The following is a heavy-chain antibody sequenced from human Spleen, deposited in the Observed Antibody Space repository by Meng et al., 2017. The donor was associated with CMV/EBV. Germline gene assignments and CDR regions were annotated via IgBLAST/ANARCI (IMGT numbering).Heavy chain of an antibody. CDR1: GFSLSTSGVG. J-gene: IGHJ5*02. Sequence: QITLKESGPTLVKPTQTLTLTCTSSGFSLSTSGVGVGWIRQPPGKALEWLALIYWDDDKRYSPSLKSRLTITKDTSKNQVVLTMTNMDPVDTATYYCAHRRGTFGGVTNWFDPWGQGTLVTGSS. CDR2: IYWDDDK. CDR3: AHRRGTFGGVTNWFDP. D-gene: IGHD3-16*01. V-gene: IGHV2-5*02.